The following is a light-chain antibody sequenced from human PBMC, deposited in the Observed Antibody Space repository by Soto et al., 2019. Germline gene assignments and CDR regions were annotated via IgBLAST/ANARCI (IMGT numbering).Light chain of an antibody. J-gene: IGKJ1*01. V-gene: IGKV3-15*01. CDR2: AAS. CDR3: HQYNNWPWT. CDR1: QRVSSH. Sequence: VMTQSPVTLSVSPGDTATLSCRASQRVSSHLAWYQQKPGQAPRLLIYAASTRATGIPVRFSGSGSETEFTLTIRSLQSEDSALYYCHQYNNWPWTFGRGTKVDIK.